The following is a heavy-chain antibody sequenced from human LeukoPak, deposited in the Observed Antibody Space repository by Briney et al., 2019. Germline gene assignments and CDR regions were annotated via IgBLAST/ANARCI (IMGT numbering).Heavy chain of an antibody. V-gene: IGHV3-9*01. CDR2: ITWNSVII. CDR1: GFKFDDYA. D-gene: IGHD3-3*01. CDR3: AKPFGSISSRSVYFDY. J-gene: IGHJ4*02. Sequence: GGSLRLSCAASGFKFDDYAMHWVRQAPGKGLEWVSGITWNSVIIAYADSVKGRFTISRDNSKNSLYLQMNSLRIEDTALYYCAKPFGSISSRSVYFDYWGQGTLVTVSS.